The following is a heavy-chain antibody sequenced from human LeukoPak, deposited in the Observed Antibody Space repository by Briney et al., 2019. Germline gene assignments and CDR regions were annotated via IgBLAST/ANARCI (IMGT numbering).Heavy chain of an antibody. J-gene: IGHJ5*02. D-gene: IGHD6-19*01. CDR1: GGSISSSSYY. V-gene: IGHV4-39*01. CDR3: ARHIAVAGTDWFDP. Sequence: PSETLPLTCTVSGGSISSSSYYWGWIRQPPGKGLEWIGSIYYSGSTYYNPSLKSRVTISVDTSKNQFSLKLSSVTAADTAVYYCARHIAVAGTDWFDPWGQGTLVTVSS. CDR2: IYYSGST.